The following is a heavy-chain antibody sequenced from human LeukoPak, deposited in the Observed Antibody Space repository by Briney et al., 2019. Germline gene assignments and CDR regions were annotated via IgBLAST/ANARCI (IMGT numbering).Heavy chain of an antibody. CDR2: ISGSGGTT. CDR3: AREAVYDILTGYYYYGMDV. V-gene: IGHV3-23*01. J-gene: IGHJ6*02. D-gene: IGHD3-9*01. Sequence: GGSLRLSCAASGFTFTSYGMSWVRQAPGKVLEWVSAISGSGGTTYYADSVKGRFTISRDNSKRTLYLQMNSLRAEDTAVYYCAREAVYDILTGYYYYGMDVWGQGTTVTVSS. CDR1: GFTFTSYG.